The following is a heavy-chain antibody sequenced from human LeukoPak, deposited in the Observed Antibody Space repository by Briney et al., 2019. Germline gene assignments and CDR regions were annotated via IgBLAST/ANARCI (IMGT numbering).Heavy chain of an antibody. CDR1: GGSISGYY. CDR3: ARDQFDWLLQGAFDI. CDR2: IYYSGST. Sequence: KPSETLSLTCTVSGGSISGYYWSWIRQPQGKELEWIGYIYYSGSTNYNPSLKSRVTISVDTSKNQFSLKLSSVTAADTAVYYCARDQFDWLLQGAFDIWGQGTMVTVSS. J-gene: IGHJ3*02. V-gene: IGHV4-59*01. D-gene: IGHD3-9*01.